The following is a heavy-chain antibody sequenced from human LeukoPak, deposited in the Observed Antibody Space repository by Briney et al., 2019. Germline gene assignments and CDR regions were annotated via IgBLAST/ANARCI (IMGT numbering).Heavy chain of an antibody. J-gene: IGHJ4*02. Sequence: ASVKVSCKASGGTFSSYAISWVRQAPGQGLEWMGRIIPIFGIANYAQKFQGRVTITADESTSTAYMELSSLRSEDTAVYYCASLDRQLANYFDYWGQGTLVTVSS. V-gene: IGHV1-69*13. CDR2: IIPIFGIA. CDR3: ASLDRQLANYFDY. D-gene: IGHD6-13*01. CDR1: GGTFSSYA.